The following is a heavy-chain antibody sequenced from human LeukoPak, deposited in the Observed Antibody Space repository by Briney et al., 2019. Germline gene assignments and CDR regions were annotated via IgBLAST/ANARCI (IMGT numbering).Heavy chain of an antibody. J-gene: IGHJ5*02. Sequence: PSETLSLTCTVSGGSISSSSHSWGWIRQPPGKGLEWTGTIYYTGRTYYNPSLESRLTISVDTSKNQFSLKLTSLTAADTAIYCAQSLGSGNWIGNWFDPWGQGTLVTVSS. V-gene: IGHV4-39*01. CDR1: GGSISSSSHS. D-gene: IGHD1-1*01. CDR3: QSLGSGNWIGNWFDP. CDR2: IYYTGRT.